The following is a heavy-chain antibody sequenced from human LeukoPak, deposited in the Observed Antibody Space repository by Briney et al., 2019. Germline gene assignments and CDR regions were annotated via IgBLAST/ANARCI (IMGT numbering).Heavy chain of an antibody. CDR3: TAAPNTTPGSLGH. J-gene: IGHJ4*02. V-gene: IGHV3-11*01. CDR1: GFSFSDYY. Sequence: GGSLRLSCAASGFSFSDYYMNWIRQAPGKGLEWVSYSSSSGSSRYYAYSVKGRYTISRDYAKNALFLQMNRLRAEDTAVYYCTAAPNTTPGSLGHWGQGALVTVSS. D-gene: IGHD6-25*01. CDR2: SSSSGSSR.